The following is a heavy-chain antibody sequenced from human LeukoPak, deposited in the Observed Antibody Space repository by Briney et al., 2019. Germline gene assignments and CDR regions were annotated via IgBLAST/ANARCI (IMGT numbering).Heavy chain of an antibody. J-gene: IGHJ4*02. CDR2: ISGSGGST. CDR3: AKDNSIAAAGSYFDY. CDR1: GFTFSSYA. Sequence: PGGSLRLSCAASGFTFSSYAMSWVRQAPGKGLEWVSAISGSGGSTYYADSVKGRFTISRDNSRNTLYLQMNSLRAEDTAVYYCAKDNSIAAAGSYFDYWGQGTLVTVSS. D-gene: IGHD6-13*01. V-gene: IGHV3-23*01.